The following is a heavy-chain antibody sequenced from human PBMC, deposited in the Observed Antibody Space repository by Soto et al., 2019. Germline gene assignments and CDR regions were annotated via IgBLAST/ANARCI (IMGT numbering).Heavy chain of an antibody. Sequence: QVQLQESGPGLVKPSQTLSLTCTISGGSISSGGYYWSWIRQHPGKGLEWIGYIYYSGSTYYNPSLKSRVTISVDTSKNQFSLKLSSVTAADPAVYYCTRGLSNPGWFDPWGQGTLVTVSS. CDR2: IYYSGST. CDR1: GGSISSGGYY. V-gene: IGHV4-31*03. J-gene: IGHJ5*02. CDR3: TRGLSNPGWFDP. D-gene: IGHD4-4*01.